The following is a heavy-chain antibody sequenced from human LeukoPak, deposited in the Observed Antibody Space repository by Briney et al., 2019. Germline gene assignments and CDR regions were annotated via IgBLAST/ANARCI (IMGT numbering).Heavy chain of an antibody. V-gene: IGHV1-69*13. J-gene: IGHJ4*02. Sequence: ASVKVSCKASGGTFSSYAISWVRQAPGQGLEWMGGIIPIFGTANYAQKFQGRVTITADESTSTAYMELSSLRSDDTAVYYCARDGGGSYYRVNSHFDYWGQGTLVTVSS. CDR1: GGTFSSYA. CDR3: ARDGGGSYYRVNSHFDY. D-gene: IGHD1-26*01. CDR2: IIPIFGTA.